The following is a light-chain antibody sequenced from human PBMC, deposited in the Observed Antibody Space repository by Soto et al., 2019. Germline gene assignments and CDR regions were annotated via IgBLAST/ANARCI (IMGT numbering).Light chain of an antibody. J-gene: IGLJ2*01. Sequence: QSALTQPASVSGSPGQSITISCTGTSSDVGSYNLVSWYQQHPGKAPKHMIYEGSKRRSGVSNRLSGSKSGNTASLTISGLQAEDEADYYCCSYAGSSTAVVFGGGTKLTVL. V-gene: IGLV2-23*01. CDR3: CSYAGSSTAVV. CDR2: EGS. CDR1: SSDVGSYNL.